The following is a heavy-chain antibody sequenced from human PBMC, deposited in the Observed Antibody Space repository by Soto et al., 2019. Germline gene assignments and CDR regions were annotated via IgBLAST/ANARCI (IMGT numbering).Heavy chain of an antibody. CDR3: AKDFSPLYSGYGYFDY. Sequence: EVQLVESGGGLVQPGRSLRLSCAASGFTFDDYAMHWVRQAPGTGLEWVSGISWNSGSIGYADSVKGRFTISRDNAKSSLYLQMNSLRAEDTALYYCAKDFSPLYSGYGYFDYWGQGTLVTVSS. CDR2: ISWNSGSI. J-gene: IGHJ4*02. CDR1: GFTFDDYA. V-gene: IGHV3-9*01. D-gene: IGHD5-12*01.